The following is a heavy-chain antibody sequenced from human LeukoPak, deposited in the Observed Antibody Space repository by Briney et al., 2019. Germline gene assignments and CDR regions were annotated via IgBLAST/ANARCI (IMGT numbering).Heavy chain of an antibody. D-gene: IGHD2-2*02. CDR2: INHSGST. CDR1: GGFFSGYY. J-gene: IGHJ5*02. CDR3: ARGPIWHRKFDP. Sequence: SETLSLTCAVYGGFFSGYYWSWIRQPPGKGLEWIGEINHSGSTNYNPSLKSRVTISVDTSKNQFSLKLSSVTAADTAGYYCARGPIWHRKFDPWGQGTLVTVSS. V-gene: IGHV4-34*01.